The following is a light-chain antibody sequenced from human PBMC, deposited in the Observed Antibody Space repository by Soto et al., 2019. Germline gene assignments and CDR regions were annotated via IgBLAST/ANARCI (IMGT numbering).Light chain of an antibody. J-gene: IGKJ1*01. V-gene: IGKV3-20*01. CDR2: GAS. Sequence: EIVLTQSPGTLSLSPGERATLSCRAIQSVSSSYLAWYQQKPGQAPRLLIYGASSRATGIPDRFSGSGSGTDVTLTISRLEPEDFALYYCQQYGSSPGTFGQGTKVEIK. CDR1: QSVSSSY. CDR3: QQYGSSPGT.